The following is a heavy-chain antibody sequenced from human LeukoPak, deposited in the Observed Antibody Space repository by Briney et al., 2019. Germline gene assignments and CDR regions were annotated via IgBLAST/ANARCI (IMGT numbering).Heavy chain of an antibody. V-gene: IGHV4-39*07. D-gene: IGHD5-12*01. CDR1: GGSISSSSYY. J-gene: IGHJ4*02. CDR3: ARARGYSGYDGPYFDY. CDR2: IYYSGST. Sequence: SSETLSLTCTVSGGSISSSSYYWGWIRQPPGKGLEWIGSIYYSGSTYYNPSLKSRVTISVDTSKNQFSLKLSSVTAADTAVYYCARARGYSGYDGPYFDYWGQGTLVTVSS.